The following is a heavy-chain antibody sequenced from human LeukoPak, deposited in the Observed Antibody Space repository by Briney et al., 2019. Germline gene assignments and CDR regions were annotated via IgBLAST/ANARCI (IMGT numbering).Heavy chain of an antibody. D-gene: IGHD5-24*01. Sequence: SETLSLTCTVSGASITTYYWSWIRQPPGKGLEWIGYTYYSGSTDSNPSLKSRVTISLDTSKNQFSLKLNSVTAADTAVYYCARGRDGYSNWGQGTLVTVSS. J-gene: IGHJ4*02. CDR1: GASITTYY. CDR2: TYYSGST. CDR3: ARGRDGYSN. V-gene: IGHV4-59*01.